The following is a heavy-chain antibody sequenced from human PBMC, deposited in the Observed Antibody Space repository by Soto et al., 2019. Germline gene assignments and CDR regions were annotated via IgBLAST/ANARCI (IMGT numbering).Heavy chain of an antibody. CDR1: GGTFSSYT. J-gene: IGHJ3*02. V-gene: IGHV1-69*01. D-gene: IGHD3-16*01. Sequence: QVLLVQSGAEVKKPGSSVKVTCKASGGTFSSYTLSWVRQAPGQGLEYMGGIMPIFGTATYTQSFQDRVTITADESTSTVYIELRSLTSDDTAVYYCTRGVTANYMGGDAFEIWGQGTMVTVSS. CDR2: IMPIFGTA. CDR3: TRGVTANYMGGDAFEI.